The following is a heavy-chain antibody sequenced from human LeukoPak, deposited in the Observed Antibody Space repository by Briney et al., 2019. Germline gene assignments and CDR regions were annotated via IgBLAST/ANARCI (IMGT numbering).Heavy chain of an antibody. J-gene: IGHJ4*02. CDR3: ARGREEIQLWSFDY. CDR2: INHSGST. CDR1: GGSFSGCY. D-gene: IGHD5-18*01. V-gene: IGHV4-34*01. Sequence: SSETLSLTCAVYGGSFSGCYWSWIRQPPGKGLEWIGEINHSGSTNYNPSLKSRVTISVDTSKNQFSLKLSSVTAADTAVYYCARGREEIQLWSFDYWGQGTLVTVSS.